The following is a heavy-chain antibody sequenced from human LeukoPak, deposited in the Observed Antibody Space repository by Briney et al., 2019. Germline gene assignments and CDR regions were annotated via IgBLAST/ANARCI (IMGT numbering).Heavy chain of an antibody. CDR3: ARDPSSGWEYLDP. D-gene: IGHD6-19*01. J-gene: IGHJ4*01. CDR2: ISAYGGT. Sequence: SETLSLTCNVSADFFSSYYWSWLRQPAGKGPQWIGRISAYGGTNYSPSLTGRVTLSLDTSKQQLSLKISSMTAADTAVYYCARDPSSGWEYLDPWGQGALVTVSS. CDR1: ADFFSSYY. V-gene: IGHV4-4*07.